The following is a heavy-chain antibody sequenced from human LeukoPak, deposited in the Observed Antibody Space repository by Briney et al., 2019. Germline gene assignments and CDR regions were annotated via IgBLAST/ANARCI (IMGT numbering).Heavy chain of an antibody. CDR1: GFIVSSNH. CDR2: TYSGDTT. Sequence: PGWSLRLSCAASGFIVSSNHINWVRQTPAKGLEWVSITYSGDTTYYADSVKGRFTISRDNSKNTLYLQMNSLRVEDTAVYYCARERPGSRVLDYWGQGNVVTVSS. V-gene: IGHV3-66*01. D-gene: IGHD3-10*01. CDR3: ARERPGSRVLDY. J-gene: IGHJ4*02.